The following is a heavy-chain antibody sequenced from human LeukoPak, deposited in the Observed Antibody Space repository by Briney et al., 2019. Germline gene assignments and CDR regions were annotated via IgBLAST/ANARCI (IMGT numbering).Heavy chain of an antibody. J-gene: IGHJ3*02. Sequence: SETLSLTCTVSGGSISSSSYYWGWIRQPPWKGLEWIGSIYYSGSTYYNPSLKSRVTISVDTSKNQFSLKLSSVTAADTAVYYCARVRVGATHTFDIWGQGTMVTVSS. D-gene: IGHD1-26*01. CDR1: GGSISSSSYY. V-gene: IGHV4-39*07. CDR2: IYYSGST. CDR3: ARVRVGATHTFDI.